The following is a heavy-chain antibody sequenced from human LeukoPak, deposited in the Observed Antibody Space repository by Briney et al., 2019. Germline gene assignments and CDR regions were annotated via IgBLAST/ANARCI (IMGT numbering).Heavy chain of an antibody. CDR2: IYSGGST. V-gene: IGHV3-66*01. CDR3: ARVRRYSTLGDDAFDI. Sequence: PGGSLRLSCAASGFTVSSNYMSWLRQAPGKGLEWVSVIYSGGSTYYADSVKGRFTISRDNSKNTLYLQMNSLRAEDTAVYYCARVRRYSTLGDDAFDIWGQGTMVTVSS. J-gene: IGHJ3*02. CDR1: GFTVSSNY. D-gene: IGHD5-12*01.